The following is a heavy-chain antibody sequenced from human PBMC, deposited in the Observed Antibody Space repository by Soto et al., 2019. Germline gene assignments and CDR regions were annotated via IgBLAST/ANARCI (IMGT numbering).Heavy chain of an antibody. Sequence: GESLKISCKGSGYSFTSYWISWVRQMPGKGLEWMGRIDPSDSYTNYSPSFQGHVTISADKSISTAYLQWSSLKASDTAMYYCARFGYCTNGVCLPQYGMDVWGQGTTVTVSS. D-gene: IGHD2-8*01. J-gene: IGHJ6*02. V-gene: IGHV5-10-1*01. CDR1: GYSFTSYW. CDR2: IDPSDSYT. CDR3: ARFGYCTNGVCLPQYGMDV.